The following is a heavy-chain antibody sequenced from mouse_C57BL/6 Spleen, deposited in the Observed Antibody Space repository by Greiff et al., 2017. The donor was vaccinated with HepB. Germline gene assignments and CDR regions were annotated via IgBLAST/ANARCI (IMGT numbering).Heavy chain of an antibody. CDR2: ISDGGSYT. V-gene: IGHV5-4*01. Sequence: EVKVEESGGGLVKPGGSLKLSCAASGFTFSSYAMSWVRQTPEKRLEWVATISDGGSYTYYPDNVKGRFTIYRDNAKNNLYLQMSHLKSEDTAMYYCAREGYYGSSYDGYFDYWGQGTTLTVSS. J-gene: IGHJ2*01. CDR3: AREGYYGSSYDGYFDY. D-gene: IGHD1-1*01. CDR1: GFTFSSYA.